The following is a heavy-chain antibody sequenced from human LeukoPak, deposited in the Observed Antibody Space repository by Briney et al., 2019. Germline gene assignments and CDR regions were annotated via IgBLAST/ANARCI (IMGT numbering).Heavy chain of an antibody. CDR1: GGTFSSYA. CDR2: IIPIFGTA. D-gene: IGHD5-18*01. Sequence: SVKVSCKASGGTFSSYAISWVRQAPGQGLEWMGGIIPIFGTANYAQKFQGRVTITADESTSTAYMELSSLRSGDTAVYYCARDLRVDTAMILWGQGTLVTVSS. V-gene: IGHV1-69*13. J-gene: IGHJ4*02. CDR3: ARDLRVDTAMIL.